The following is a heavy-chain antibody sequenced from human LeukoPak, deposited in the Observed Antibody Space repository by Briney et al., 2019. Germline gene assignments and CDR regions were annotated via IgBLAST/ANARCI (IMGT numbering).Heavy chain of an antibody. V-gene: IGHV3-53*01. CDR3: ARRSPQRGMDV. Sequence: GGSLRLSCAASGFTVSSNYMSWVRQAPGKGLEWVSVIYSGGSTYYADSVKGRFTISRDNSKNTLYLQMNSLRAEDTAVYYCARRSPQRGMDVWGQGTTVAVSS. CDR1: GFTVSSNY. D-gene: IGHD6-19*01. J-gene: IGHJ6*02. CDR2: IYSGGST.